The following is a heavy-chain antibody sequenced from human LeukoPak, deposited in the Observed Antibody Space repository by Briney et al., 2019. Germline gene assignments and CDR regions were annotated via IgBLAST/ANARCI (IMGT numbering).Heavy chain of an antibody. V-gene: IGHV3-9*01. CDR2: ISWNSGSI. J-gene: IGHJ4*02. D-gene: IGHD3-22*01. CDR3: AKGLRYYDSSGYPDY. Sequence: GRSLRLSCAASGFTFDDYAMHWVRQAPGKGLEWVSGISWNSGSIGYADSVKGRFTISRDNAKNSLYLQMNSLRAEDTALYYCAKGLRYYDSSGYPDYWGQGTLVTVSS. CDR1: GFTFDDYA.